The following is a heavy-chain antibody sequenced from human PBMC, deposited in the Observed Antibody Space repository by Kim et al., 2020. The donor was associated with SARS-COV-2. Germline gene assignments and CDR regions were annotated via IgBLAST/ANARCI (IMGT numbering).Heavy chain of an antibody. CDR1: GFTFSSYS. CDR3: ARGSDDFWCGYLNFDY. V-gene: IGHV3-21*01. CDR2: ISSSSSYI. D-gene: IGHD3-3*01. Sequence: GGSLRLSCAASGFTFSSYSMNWVRQAPGKGLEWVSSISSSSSYIYYADSVKGRFTISRDNAKNSLYLQMNSLRAEDTAVYYCARGSDDFWCGYLNFDYWGQGALVTVSS. J-gene: IGHJ4*02.